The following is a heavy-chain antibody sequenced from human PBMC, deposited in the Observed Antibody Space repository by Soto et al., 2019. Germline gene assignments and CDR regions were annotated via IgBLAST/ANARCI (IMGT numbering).Heavy chain of an antibody. V-gene: IGHV4-34*01. Sequence: QAQLQQWGAGLLKPSETLSLTCVVSGGSFNGYCWSCIRHHPGKGLEWIGEITHSGGTNYNPSLKSRVTMSVDTSKTPFSLKLTSMTAADTAVYYCAWRNCYCCGMDVWGQGTTVTVSS. CDR3: AWRNCYCCGMDV. CDR1: GGSFNGYC. J-gene: IGHJ6*02. D-gene: IGHD1-1*01. CDR2: ITHSGGT.